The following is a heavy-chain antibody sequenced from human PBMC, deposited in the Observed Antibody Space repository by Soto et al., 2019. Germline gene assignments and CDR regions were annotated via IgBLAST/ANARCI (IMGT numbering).Heavy chain of an antibody. V-gene: IGHV4-59*01. CDR2: IYYSGST. J-gene: IGHJ5*01. CDR3: ARTSWFAFDP. CDR1: GGFISSYY. Sequence: PETLSLTCTVSGGFISSYYWSWIRQPPGKGLEWIGYIYYSGSTNYNPSLKSRVTISVDTSKNQFSLKLSSVTAADTAVYYCARTSWFAFDPWGQGTLVTVSS. D-gene: IGHD3-22*01.